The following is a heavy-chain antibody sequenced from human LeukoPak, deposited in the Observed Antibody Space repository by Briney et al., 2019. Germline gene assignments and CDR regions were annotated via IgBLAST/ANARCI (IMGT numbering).Heavy chain of an antibody. CDR3: AKDPLLLWFGELSTDFDY. CDR2: IGSNGDGI. J-gene: IGHJ4*02. V-gene: IGHV3-64*01. Sequence: GGSLRLSCAASGFSFSSYPMHWVRQAPGKGLEYVSVIGSNGDGIYYANSVKGRFTISRDNSKNTLYLQMGSLRTEDMAVYYCAKDPLLLWFGELSTDFDYWGQGTLVTVSS. CDR1: GFSFSSYP. D-gene: IGHD3-10*01.